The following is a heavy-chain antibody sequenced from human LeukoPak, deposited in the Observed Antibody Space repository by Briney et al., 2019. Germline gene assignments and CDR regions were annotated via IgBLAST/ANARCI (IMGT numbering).Heavy chain of an antibody. CDR2: IYYSGST. J-gene: IGHJ4*02. D-gene: IGHD1-14*01. Sequence: SQTLSLACTVSGGSISSGGYYWSWIRQHPGTGLEWIGYIYYSGSTYYNPSLKSRVTISVDTSKNQFSLKLSSVTAAGTAVYYCARARPPGAPYYFDYWGQGTLVTVSS. CDR1: GGSISSGGYY. V-gene: IGHV4-31*03. CDR3: ARARPPGAPYYFDY.